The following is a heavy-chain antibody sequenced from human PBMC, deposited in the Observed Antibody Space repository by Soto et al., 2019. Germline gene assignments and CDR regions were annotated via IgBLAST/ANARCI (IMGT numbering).Heavy chain of an antibody. D-gene: IGHD3-3*01. V-gene: IGHV4-59*08. J-gene: IGHJ5*02. CDR1: GGSISSYD. CDR2: IYYSGST. Sequence: SETLSLTCTVSGGSISSYDWSWIRPPPGKGLEWIGYIYYSGSTNYNPSLKSRVTISVDTSKNQFSLKLSSVTAADTAVYYYARHGESRDFWRGNYNWFDPWGQGTLVTVS. CDR3: ARHGESRDFWRGNYNWFDP.